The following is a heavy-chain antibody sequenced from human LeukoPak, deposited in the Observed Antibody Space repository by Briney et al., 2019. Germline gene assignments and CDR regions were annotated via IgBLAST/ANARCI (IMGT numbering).Heavy chain of an antibody. CDR2: INAGNGNT. CDR3: ARGGEMATITYFDY. CDR1: GYTFTSYA. D-gene: IGHD5-24*01. Sequence: ASVKVSCKASGYTFTSYAMHWVRQAPGQRLEWMGWINAGNGNTKYSQKFQGRVTITRDTSASTAYMELSSLRSEDTAVYYCARGGEMATITYFDYWGQGTLVTVSS. V-gene: IGHV1-3*01. J-gene: IGHJ4*02.